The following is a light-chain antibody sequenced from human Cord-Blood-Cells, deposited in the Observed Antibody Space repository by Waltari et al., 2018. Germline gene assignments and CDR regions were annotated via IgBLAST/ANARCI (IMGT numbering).Light chain of an antibody. J-gene: IGLJ1*01. CDR3: CSYAGSSTFV. CDR2: EGS. Sequence: QSALTQPASVSGSPGQSTTISCTRTSSHVGRYNLVSWYQQHPGKAPKLMIYEGSKRPSGVSNRFSGSKSGNTASLTISGLQAEDEADYYCCSYAGSSTFVFGTGTKVTVL. V-gene: IGLV2-23*03. CDR1: SSHVGRYNL.